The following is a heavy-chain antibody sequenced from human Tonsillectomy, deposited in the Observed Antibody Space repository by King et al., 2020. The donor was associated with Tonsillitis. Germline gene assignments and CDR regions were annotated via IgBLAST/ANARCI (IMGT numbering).Heavy chain of an antibody. D-gene: IGHD3-22*01. V-gene: IGHV3-48*01. CDR2: ISSSSGSTK. CDR1: GFTFSSYS. CDR3: ARDLTMIVVGYYFDY. J-gene: IGHJ4*02. Sequence: VQLVESGGGLVQPGGSLRLSCAASGFTFSSYSMNWVRQAPGKGLEWVSYISSSSGSTKYYADSVKGRFTISRDNAKNSLYLQMNSLRAEDTAVYYCARDLTMIVVGYYFDYWGQGTLVTVSS.